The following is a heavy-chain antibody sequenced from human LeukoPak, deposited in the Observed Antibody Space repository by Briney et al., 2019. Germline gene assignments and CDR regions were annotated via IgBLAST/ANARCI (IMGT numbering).Heavy chain of an antibody. CDR1: GFTFSSYA. D-gene: IGHD6-19*01. J-gene: IGHJ4*02. V-gene: IGHV3-23*01. CDR3: ARGMDINSSGWPYYLDY. CDR2: ISGSGGST. Sequence: PGGSLRLSCAASGFTFSSYAMSWVRQAPGKGLEWVSAISGSGGSTYYADSVKGRFTISRDNSKNTLYLQMNSLRDEDTAVYYCARGMDINSSGWPYYLDYWGQGTLVTVSS.